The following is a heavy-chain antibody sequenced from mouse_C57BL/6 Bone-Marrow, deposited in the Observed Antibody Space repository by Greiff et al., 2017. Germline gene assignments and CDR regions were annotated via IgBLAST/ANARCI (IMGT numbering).Heavy chain of an antibody. J-gene: IGHJ1*03. D-gene: IGHD2-9*01. CDR2: IWTCGGT. V-gene: IGHV2-9-1*01. CDR1: GFSLTSYA. CDR3: ARNPSMVAYWYFDV. Sequence: VKLVESGPGLVAPSQSLSITCTVSGFSLTSYAISWVRQPPGKGLEWLGVIWTCGGTNYNSALKSRLSISKDNSKSQVFLKMNSLQTDDTARYYCARNPSMVAYWYFDVWGTGTTVTVSS.